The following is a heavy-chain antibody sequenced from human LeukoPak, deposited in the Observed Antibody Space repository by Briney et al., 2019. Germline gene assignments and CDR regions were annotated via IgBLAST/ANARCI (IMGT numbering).Heavy chain of an antibody. J-gene: IGHJ4*02. D-gene: IGHD3-10*01. Sequence: PSETLSLTCTVSGGSISSYYWSWLRQPPGKGLEWIGYIYYSGSTNYHPSLKSRVTISVDTSKNQFSLKLSSVTAADTAVYYCAREVVRGVLYYFDYWGQGTLVTVSS. CDR2: IYYSGST. CDR3: AREVVRGVLYYFDY. CDR1: GGSISSYY. V-gene: IGHV4-59*01.